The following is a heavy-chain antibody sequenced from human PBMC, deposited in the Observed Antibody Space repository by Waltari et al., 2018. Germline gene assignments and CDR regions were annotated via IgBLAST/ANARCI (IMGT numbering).Heavy chain of an antibody. CDR2: ISYDGSNK. CDR3: ARDPATVTTGGAFDI. CDR1: GFTFSSYA. Sequence: QVQLVESGGGVVQPGRSLRLSCAASGFTFSSYAMHWVRQAPGKGLEWVAVISYDGSNKYYADSVKGRFTISRDNSKNTLYLQMNSLRAEDTAVYYCARDPATVTTGGAFDIWGQGTMVTVSS. D-gene: IGHD4-17*01. V-gene: IGHV3-30-3*01. J-gene: IGHJ3*02.